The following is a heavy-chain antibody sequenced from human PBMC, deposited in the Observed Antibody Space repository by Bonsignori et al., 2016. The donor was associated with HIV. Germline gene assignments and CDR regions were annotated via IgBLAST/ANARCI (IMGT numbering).Heavy chain of an antibody. CDR3: ARRGEVAGFAY. J-gene: IGHJ4*02. CDR2: INSDGSST. Sequence: WIRQPPGKGLVWVSRINSDGSSTSYADSVKGRFTISRDNAKNTLYLQTSSLRADDTAVYYCARRGEVAGFAYWGQGTLVTVSS. V-gene: IGHV3-74*01. D-gene: IGHD6-19*01.